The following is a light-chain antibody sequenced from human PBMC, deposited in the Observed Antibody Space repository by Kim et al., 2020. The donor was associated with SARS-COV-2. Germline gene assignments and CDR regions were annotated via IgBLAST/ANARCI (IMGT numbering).Light chain of an antibody. V-gene: IGKV3-11*01. CDR1: QSVNSY. Sequence: EIVLTQSPATLSLSPGERATLSCRASQSVNSYFAWYQSKPGQAPRLLIYDASKRATGVPARFSGSGFGTDFTLTISRLEPEDFAVYNCLQRSNWPLTFGGGTKVDIK. CDR3: LQRSNWPLT. J-gene: IGKJ4*01. CDR2: DAS.